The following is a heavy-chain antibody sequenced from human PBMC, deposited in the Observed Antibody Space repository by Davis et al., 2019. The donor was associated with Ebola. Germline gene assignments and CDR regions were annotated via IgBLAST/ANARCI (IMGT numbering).Heavy chain of an antibody. V-gene: IGHV3-53*03. CDR3: ARRILLSARGGVDV. J-gene: IGHJ6*02. CDR2: FYSGGDI. D-gene: IGHD2/OR15-2a*01. Sequence: GESLKISCAASGFTVSDNYMSWVRQPPGKGLEWVSVFYSGGDIYYADSVKGRFTISRDNAKDSLSLLMNSLRDDDTAVYYCARRILLSARGGVDVWGQGSTVTVSS. CDR1: GFTVSDNY.